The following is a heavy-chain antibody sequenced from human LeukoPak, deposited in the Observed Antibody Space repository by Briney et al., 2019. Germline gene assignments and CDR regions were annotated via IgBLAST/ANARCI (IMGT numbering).Heavy chain of an antibody. J-gene: IGHJ4*02. CDR3: VRRSRGGFDY. Sequence: SETLSLTCAVYGGSFSAYYWSWIRQPPGKGLEWIGEINHIGSTNYNPSLKSRVTISVDTSKNQFSLKLRTVTAADTAVYYCVRRSRGGFDYWGQGTLVTVSS. CDR1: GGSFSAYY. D-gene: IGHD3-10*01. CDR2: INHIGST. V-gene: IGHV4-34*01.